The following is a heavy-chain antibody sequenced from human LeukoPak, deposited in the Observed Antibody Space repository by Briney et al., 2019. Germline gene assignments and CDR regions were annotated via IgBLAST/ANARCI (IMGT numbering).Heavy chain of an antibody. Sequence: GGSLRLSCAASGFTFSIYGMHWVRQAPGKGLEWVAVISYDGSNKYYADSVKGRFTISRDNSKNTLYLQMNSLRAEDTAVYYCAKDRGDYWGQGTLVTVSS. D-gene: IGHD3-10*01. V-gene: IGHV3-30*18. J-gene: IGHJ4*02. CDR2: ISYDGSNK. CDR1: GFTFSIYG. CDR3: AKDRGDY.